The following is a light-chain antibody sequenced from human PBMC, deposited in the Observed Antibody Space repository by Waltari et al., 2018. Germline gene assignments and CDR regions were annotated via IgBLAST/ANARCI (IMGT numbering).Light chain of an antibody. CDR2: DVS. Sequence: QSALTQPASVSGSPGQSISISCTGTSIDIGHYDYVSWYQQQPGKAPKMMIYDVSHRPSGVSNRFSGSKSGNTASLFISGLQSEDEGDYYCSSYSGTNTRVIFGGGTKLTVL. J-gene: IGLJ2*01. CDR3: SSYSGTNTRVI. V-gene: IGLV2-14*03. CDR1: SIDIGHYDY.